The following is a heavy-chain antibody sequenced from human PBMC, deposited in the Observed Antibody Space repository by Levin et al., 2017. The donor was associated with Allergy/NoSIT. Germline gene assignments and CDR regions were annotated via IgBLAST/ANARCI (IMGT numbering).Heavy chain of an antibody. CDR2: ISSSGSTI. D-gene: IGHD2-15*01. Sequence: GGSLRLSCAASGFTFSDYYMSWIRQAPGKGLEWVSYISSSGSTIYYADSVKGRFTISRDNAKNSLYLQMNSLRAEDTAVYYCARADIVVVVAATPNDAFDIWGQGTMVTVSS. CDR1: GFTFSDYY. V-gene: IGHV3-11*01. J-gene: IGHJ3*02. CDR3: ARADIVVVVAATPNDAFDI.